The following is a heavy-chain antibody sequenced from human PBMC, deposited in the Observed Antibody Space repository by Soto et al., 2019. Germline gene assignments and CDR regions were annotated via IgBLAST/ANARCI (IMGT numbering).Heavy chain of an antibody. V-gene: IGHV3-23*01. J-gene: IGHJ4*02. D-gene: IGHD2-8*02. CDR2: FGVDYVT. Sequence: EVQLLESGGGLIQPGGSLRLSCATFGFSFSNYAMSWVRQAPGKGLEWVSGFGVDYVTYYADSVRGRFTISRDNSKNTLYLQMKSLRAEDTALDYCAKAKGSFDHTGPDQWGQGTLVTVSS. CDR1: GFSFSNYA. CDR3: AKAKGSFDHTGPDQ.